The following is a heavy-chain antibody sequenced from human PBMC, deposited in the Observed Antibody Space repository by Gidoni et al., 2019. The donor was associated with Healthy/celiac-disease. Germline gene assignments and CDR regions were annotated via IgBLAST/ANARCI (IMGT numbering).Heavy chain of an antibody. CDR1: GGSIRSYY. Sequence: QVQLQESGPGLVKPSETLSLTCTVSGGSIRSYYWSWIRQPPGKGLEWIGYIYYSGSTNYNPPLKSRVTISVDTSKNQFSLKLSSVPAADTAVYYCARQTAVAGYTGWFDPWGQGTLVTVSS. V-gene: IGHV4-59*08. CDR3: ARQTAVAGYTGWFDP. J-gene: IGHJ5*02. CDR2: IYYSGST. D-gene: IGHD6-19*01.